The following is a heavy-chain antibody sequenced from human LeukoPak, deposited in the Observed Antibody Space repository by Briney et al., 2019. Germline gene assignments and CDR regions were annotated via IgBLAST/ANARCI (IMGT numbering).Heavy chain of an antibody. D-gene: IGHD7-27*01. J-gene: IGHJ4*02. V-gene: IGHV4-4*07. Sequence: SETLSLTCTVSGGSISSYYWSWIRQPAGKGLEWIGRIYTSGSTNYNPSLKSRVTMSVDTSKNQFSLKLSSVTAADTAVYYCARVLRATGGKHYFDYWGQGTLVTVSS. CDR3: ARVLRATGGKHYFDY. CDR1: GGSISSYY. CDR2: IYTSGST.